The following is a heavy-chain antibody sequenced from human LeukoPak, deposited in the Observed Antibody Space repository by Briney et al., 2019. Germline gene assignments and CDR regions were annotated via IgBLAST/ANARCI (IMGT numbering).Heavy chain of an antibody. V-gene: IGHV1-2*02. CDR2: INPNSGGT. CDR3: ARDFMTTVTYWFDP. D-gene: IGHD4-4*01. CDR1: GYTFTGYY. Sequence: ASVKVSCKASGYTFTGYYMHWVRQAPGQRLEWMGWINPNSGGTNYAQKFQGRLTMTRDTSISTAYMELSRLRSDDTAVYYCARDFMTTVTYWFDPWGQGTLVTVSS. J-gene: IGHJ5*02.